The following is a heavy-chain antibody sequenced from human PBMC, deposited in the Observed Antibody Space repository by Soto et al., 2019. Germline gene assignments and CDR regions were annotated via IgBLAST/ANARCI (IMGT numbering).Heavy chain of an antibody. V-gene: IGHV4-34*01. CDR2: INHSGST. Sequence: SETLSLTCAVYGVSFSGYYWSWIRQPPGKGLEWIGEINHSGSTNYNPSLKSRVTISVDTSKNQFSLKLSSVTAADTAVYYCAREGLTGTIGLYYYYGMDVWGQGTTVTVSS. CDR3: AREGLTGTIGLYYYYGMDV. D-gene: IGHD1-7*01. CDR1: GVSFSGYY. J-gene: IGHJ6*02.